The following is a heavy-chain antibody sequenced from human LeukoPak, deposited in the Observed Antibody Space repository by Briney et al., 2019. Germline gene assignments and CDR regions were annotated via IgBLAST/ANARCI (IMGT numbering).Heavy chain of an antibody. Sequence: PGGSLRLSCAASGFTFSSYSMNWVRQAPGKGLEWVSTISGSGGSTYYADSVKGRFTISSDNSKNTLYLQMNSLRAGDTAIYYCAKDTGNSNYWGQGTLVTVSS. V-gene: IGHV3-23*01. CDR3: AKDTGNSNY. J-gene: IGHJ4*02. CDR1: GFTFSSYS. D-gene: IGHD4-23*01. CDR2: ISGSGGST.